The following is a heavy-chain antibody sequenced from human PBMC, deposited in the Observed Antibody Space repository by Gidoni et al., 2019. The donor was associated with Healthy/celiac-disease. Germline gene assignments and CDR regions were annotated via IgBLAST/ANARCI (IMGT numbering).Heavy chain of an antibody. D-gene: IGHD3-22*01. J-gene: IGHJ3*02. CDR2: IYHSGST. CDR3: AREFDSSGYYSNAFDI. V-gene: IGHV4-38-2*02. Sequence: QVQLQESGPGLVKPSETLSLTCAVSGYSISSGYYWGWIRQPPGKGLEWIGSIYHSGSTYYNPSLKSRVTISVDTSKNQFSLKLSSVTAADTAVYYCAREFDSSGYYSNAFDIWGQGTMVTVSS. CDR1: GYSISSGYY.